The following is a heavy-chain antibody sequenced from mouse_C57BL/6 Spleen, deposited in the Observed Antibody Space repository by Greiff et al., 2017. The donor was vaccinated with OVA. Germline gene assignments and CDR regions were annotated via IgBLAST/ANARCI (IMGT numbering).Heavy chain of an antibody. V-gene: IGHV1-55*01. J-gene: IGHJ4*01. D-gene: IGHD1-1*01. CDR2: IYPGSGST. Sequence: QVQLQQSGAELVKPGASVKMSCKASGYTFTSYWITWVKQRPGQGLEWIGDIYPGSGSTNYNEKFKSKATLTVDTSSSTAYMQLSSLTSEDSAVYYCARSGSSEAMDYWGQGTSVTVSS. CDR1: GYTFTSYW. CDR3: ARSGSSEAMDY.